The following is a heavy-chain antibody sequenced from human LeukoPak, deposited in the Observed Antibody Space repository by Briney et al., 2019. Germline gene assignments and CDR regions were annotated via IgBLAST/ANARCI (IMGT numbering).Heavy chain of an antibody. J-gene: IGHJ4*02. D-gene: IGHD4-17*01. CDR2: ISSNGGST. CDR3: VAPLLMTTVTNLDSIDY. CDR1: GFTFSSYA. V-gene: IGHV3-64D*06. Sequence: GGSLRLSCSASGFTFSSYAMHWVRQAPGKGLEYVSAISSNGGSTYYADSVKGRFTISRDNSKNTLYLQMSSLRAEDTAVYYCVAPLLMTTVTNLDSIDYWGQGTLVTVSS.